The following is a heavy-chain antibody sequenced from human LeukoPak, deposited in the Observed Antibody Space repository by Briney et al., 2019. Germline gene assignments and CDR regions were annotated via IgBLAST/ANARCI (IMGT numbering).Heavy chain of an antibody. CDR1: GFTFSSYS. D-gene: IGHD4-17*01. CDR3: ARDSIPHYGDTPPGY. Sequence: GGSLRLSCAASGFTFSSYSMNWVRQAPGKGLEWVSYISSSSSTIYYADSVKGRFTISRDNAKNSLYLQMNSLRAEDTAVYYCARDSIPHYGDTPPGYWGQGTLVTVSS. V-gene: IGHV3-48*04. CDR2: ISSSSSTI. J-gene: IGHJ4*02.